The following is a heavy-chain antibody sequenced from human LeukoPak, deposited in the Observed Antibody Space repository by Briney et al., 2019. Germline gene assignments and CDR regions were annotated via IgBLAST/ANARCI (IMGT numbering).Heavy chain of an antibody. D-gene: IGHD5-24*01. CDR3: ARGDGYNYFDY. CDR1: GGTFINYA. Sequence: GASVTVSFKSSGGTFINYAISWVRQAPGQGLEWMGGIIPIFGTANYAQKLQGRVTITTDESTSTAYMELSSVRSEDTAVYYCARGDGYNYFDYWGQGTLVTVSS. V-gene: IGHV1-69*05. J-gene: IGHJ4*02. CDR2: IIPIFGTA.